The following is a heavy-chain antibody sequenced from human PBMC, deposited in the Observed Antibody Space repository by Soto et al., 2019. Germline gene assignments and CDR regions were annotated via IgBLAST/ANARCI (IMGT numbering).Heavy chain of an antibody. CDR2: IYYSGST. D-gene: IGHD5-18*01. V-gene: IGHV4-30-4*01. J-gene: IGHJ6*02. CDR3: ARWGYSYGLFYGMDV. CDR1: GGSISSGDYY. Sequence: PSETLSLTCTVSGGSISSGDYYWSWIRQPPGKGLEWIGYIYYSGSTYYNPSLESRVTISVDTSKNQFSLKLSSVTAADTAVYYCARWGYSYGLFYGMDVWGQGTTVTVSS.